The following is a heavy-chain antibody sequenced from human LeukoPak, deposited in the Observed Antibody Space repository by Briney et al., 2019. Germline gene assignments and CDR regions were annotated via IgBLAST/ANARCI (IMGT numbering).Heavy chain of an antibody. D-gene: IGHD4-23*01. CDR2: IYRAGNA. CDR3: ATFSYAGNAGGSVGP. Sequence: GGSLRLSCAASGFTVSSNYMTWVRQAPGKGLEWVSVIYRAGNAYYADSVKGRFTISRDNSKNTVYLQMNSLRAEDTAVYYCATFSYAGNAGGSVGPWGQGTLVTVSS. J-gene: IGHJ5*02. V-gene: IGHV3-53*01. CDR1: GFTVSSNY.